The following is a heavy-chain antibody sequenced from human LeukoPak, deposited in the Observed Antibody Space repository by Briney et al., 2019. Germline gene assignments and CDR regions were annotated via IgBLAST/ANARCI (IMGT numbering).Heavy chain of an antibody. CDR1: GYTFTSYY. CDR3: ARDGSSTSYYMDV. Sequence: ASVKVSCKASGYTFTSYYMHWVRQAPGQGLEWMGIINPSGGSTSYAQKFQGRVTMTRDMSTSTVYMELSSLRSEDTAVYHCARDGSSTSYYMDVWGKGTTVTVSS. J-gene: IGHJ6*03. D-gene: IGHD6-13*01. CDR2: INPSGGST. V-gene: IGHV1-46*01.